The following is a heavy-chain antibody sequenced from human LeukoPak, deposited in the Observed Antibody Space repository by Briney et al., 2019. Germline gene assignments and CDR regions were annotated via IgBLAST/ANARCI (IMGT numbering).Heavy chain of an antibody. J-gene: IGHJ6*02. D-gene: IGHD3-16*01. CDR3: ARRSNYYVASGYAWGMDV. CDR1: EFTFTNND. CDR2: KSGRGSGT. Sequence: GGSLRLSCAASEFTFTNNDMNWVRQAPGKGLEGVSGKSGRGSGTYYADSVKGRFTISRDDSKNTLYLQMNSLRAEDTAIYYCARRSNYYVASGYAWGMDVWGQGTAVTVSS. V-gene: IGHV3-23*01.